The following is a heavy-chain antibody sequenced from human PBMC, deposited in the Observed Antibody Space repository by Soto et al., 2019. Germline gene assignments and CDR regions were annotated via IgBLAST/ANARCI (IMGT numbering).Heavy chain of an antibody. CDR1: GVPFRGYY. Sequence: SETLALPRAVYGVPFRGYYWSWIRQSPGKGLEWIGEINHSGNTNYNPSLKSRVTMLVDTSKNQFSLSLSSVTAADTAVYYCANLIVFHSSYYHDYWGHGTLVTGSS. CDR3: ANLIVFHSSYYHDY. CDR2: INHSGNT. D-gene: IGHD1-26*01. V-gene: IGHV4-34*01. J-gene: IGHJ4*01.